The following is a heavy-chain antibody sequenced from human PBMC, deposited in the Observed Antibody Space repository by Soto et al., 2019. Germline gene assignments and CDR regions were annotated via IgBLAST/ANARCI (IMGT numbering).Heavy chain of an antibody. D-gene: IGHD5-18*01. CDR2: ISAYNGNT. CDR3: ARDRHTAMVSINWFDP. J-gene: IGHJ5*02. CDR1: GYTFTSYG. V-gene: IGHV1-18*04. Sequence: ASVKVSCKASGYTFTSYGISCVRQAPGQGLEWMGWISAYNGNTNYAQKLQGRVTMTTDTSTSTAYMELRSLRSDDTAVYYCARDRHTAMVSINWFDPWGQGTLVTVSS.